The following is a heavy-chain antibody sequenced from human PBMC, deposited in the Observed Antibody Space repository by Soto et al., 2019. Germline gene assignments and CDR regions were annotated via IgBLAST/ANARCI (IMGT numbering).Heavy chain of an antibody. Sequence: SGGSLRLSCVASKFTFSNYGMHWVRQAPGKGLEWVAVIWYDGSQKYYAESVKGRSTISRDNSKNTLYLQMNSLRAEDTAVYYCVRDRDGYPRSYFDYWGQGALVTVSS. V-gene: IGHV3-33*01. J-gene: IGHJ4*02. CDR1: KFTFSNYG. CDR3: VRDRDGYPRSYFDY. CDR2: IWYDGSQK. D-gene: IGHD5-12*01.